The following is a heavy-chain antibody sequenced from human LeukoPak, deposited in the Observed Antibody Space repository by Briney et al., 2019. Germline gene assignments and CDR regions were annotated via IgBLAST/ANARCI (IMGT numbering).Heavy chain of an antibody. J-gene: IGHJ5*02. CDR3: TTAAVVVAAGYRLFDP. D-gene: IGHD2-15*01. CDR1: GFTFSSYA. CDR2: ISYDGSNK. Sequence: GGSLRLSCAASGFTFSSYAMHWVRQAPGKGLEWVAVISYDGSNKYYADSVKGRFTISRDNSKNTLYLQMNSLKTEDTAVYYCTTAAVVVAAGYRLFDPWGQGTLVTVSS. V-gene: IGHV3-30*04.